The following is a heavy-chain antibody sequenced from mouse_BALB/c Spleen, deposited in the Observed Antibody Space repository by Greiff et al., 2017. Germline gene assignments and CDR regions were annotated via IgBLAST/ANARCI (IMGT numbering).Heavy chain of an antibody. D-gene: IGHD1-1*01. CDR1: GFTFSSFG. CDR2: ISSGSSTI. Sequence: EVQLVESGGGLVQPGGSRKLSCAASGFTFSSFGMHWVRQAPEKGLEWVAYISSGSSTIYYADTVKGRFTISRDNPKNTLFLQMTSLRSEDTAMYYCARGDYGSPFDYWGQGTTLTVSS. J-gene: IGHJ2*01. V-gene: IGHV5-17*02. CDR3: ARGDYGSPFDY.